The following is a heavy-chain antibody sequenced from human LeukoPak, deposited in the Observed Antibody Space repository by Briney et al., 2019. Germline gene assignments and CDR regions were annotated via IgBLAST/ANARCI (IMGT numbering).Heavy chain of an antibody. CDR1: GFTFSSYA. D-gene: IGHD3-10*01. CDR3: AKDALPDMVRGIIDY. J-gene: IGHJ4*02. V-gene: IGHV3-23*01. CDR2: ISGSGGST. Sequence: GGSLRLSCAASGFTFSSYAMSWVRQAPGKGLEWVSAISGSGGSTYYADSVKGRFTISGDYSKNTVHLQMNSLRAEDTAVYYCAKDALPDMVRGIIDYWGQGTLVTVSS.